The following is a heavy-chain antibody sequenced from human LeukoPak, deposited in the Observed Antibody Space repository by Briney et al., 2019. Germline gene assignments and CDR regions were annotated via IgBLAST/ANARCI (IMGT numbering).Heavy chain of an antibody. J-gene: IGHJ5*02. CDR1: GGSISSYY. D-gene: IGHD2-2*01. CDR3: ARVRRLRYCSSTSCLNHNWFDP. V-gene: IGHV4-4*07. CDR2: IYTSGST. Sequence: SETLSLTCTVSGGSISSYYWSWIRQPAGKGLEWIGRIYTSGSTNYNPSLKSRVTMSVDTSKNQFSLKLSSVTAADTAVYYCARVRRLRYCSSTSCLNHNWFDPWGQGTLVTVSS.